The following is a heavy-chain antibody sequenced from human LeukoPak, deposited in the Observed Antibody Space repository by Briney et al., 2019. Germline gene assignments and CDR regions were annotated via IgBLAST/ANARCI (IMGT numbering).Heavy chain of an antibody. CDR2: INHSGST. D-gene: IGHD1-26*01. CDR1: GGSFNGYY. V-gene: IGHV4-34*01. Sequence: SETLSLTCAVYGGSFNGYYWSWIRQPPGKGLEWIGEINHSGSTNYNPSLKSRVTISVDTSKNQFSLKLSSVTAADTAVYYCARRERLWGQGTLVTVSS. CDR3: ARRERL. J-gene: IGHJ4*02.